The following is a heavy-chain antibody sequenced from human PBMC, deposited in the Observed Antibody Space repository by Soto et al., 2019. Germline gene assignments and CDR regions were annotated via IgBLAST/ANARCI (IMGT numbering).Heavy chain of an antibody. CDR3: ARHGPTYYDILTGKY. CDR1: GYSFTSYW. D-gene: IGHD3-9*01. Sequence: GESLKISCKGSGYSFTSYWISLGRQMPGKGLEWMGRIDPSDSYTNYSPSFQGHVTISADKSISTAYLQWSSLKASDTAMYYCARHGPTYYDILTGKYWGQGTLVTVSS. J-gene: IGHJ4*02. CDR2: IDPSDSYT. V-gene: IGHV5-10-1*01.